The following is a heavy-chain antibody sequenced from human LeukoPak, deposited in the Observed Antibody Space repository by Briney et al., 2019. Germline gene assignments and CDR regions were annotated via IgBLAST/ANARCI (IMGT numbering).Heavy chain of an antibody. CDR2: ISGYNGNT. D-gene: IGHD3-10*01. CDR1: GYTFTSYG. J-gene: IGHJ4*02. V-gene: IGHV1-18*01. Sequence: ASVKVSCKASGYTFTSYGISWVRQAPGQGLEWMGWISGYNGNTNYAQKFQGRVTMTTDTSTSTVYMELRSLRSDDTAVYYCARDDNYGSGQPDDWGQGTLVTVSP. CDR3: ARDDNYGSGQPDD.